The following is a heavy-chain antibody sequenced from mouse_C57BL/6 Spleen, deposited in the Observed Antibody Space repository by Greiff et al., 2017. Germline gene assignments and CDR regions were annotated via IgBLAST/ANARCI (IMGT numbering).Heavy chain of an antibody. V-gene: IGHV1-26*01. Sequence: EVQLQQSGLELVKPGASVKISCKASGYTFTDYYMNWVKQSHGKSLEWFGDINPNNGGTSYNQKFKGKATLTVDKSSSPAYLDLRSLTSEDSAVYYCAREGTGTGDYWGQGTTLTVSS. CDR3: AREGTGTGDY. J-gene: IGHJ2*01. CDR1: GYTFTDYY. CDR2: INPNNGGT. D-gene: IGHD4-1*01.